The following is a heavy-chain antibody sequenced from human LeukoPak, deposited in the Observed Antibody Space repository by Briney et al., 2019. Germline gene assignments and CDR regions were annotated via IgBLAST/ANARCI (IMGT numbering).Heavy chain of an antibody. Sequence: PSETLSLTCTVSGGSISSNSYYWGWIRQPPGKGLEWIGSIYYSGSTYYNPSLKSRVTISVDTSKNQFTLKLSSVTAADTAVYYCARQTLWFGEFLHWFDPWGQGTQVTVSS. CDR1: GGSISSNSYY. J-gene: IGHJ5*02. D-gene: IGHD3-10*01. V-gene: IGHV4-39*01. CDR3: ARQTLWFGEFLHWFDP. CDR2: IYYSGST.